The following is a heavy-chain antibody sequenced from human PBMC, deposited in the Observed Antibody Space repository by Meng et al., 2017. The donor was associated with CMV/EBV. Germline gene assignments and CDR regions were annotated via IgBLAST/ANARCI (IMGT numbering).Heavy chain of an antibody. V-gene: IGHV4-39*01. CDR2: SYYSGST. CDR3: ARLSAAADLYFQH. D-gene: IGHD6-13*01. Sequence: GSLRLSCTVSSGSISSSSYYWGWIRQPPGKGLEWIGSSYYSGSTYYTPSLKSRFTISVDTSKNQFSLKLSSVTAADTAVYYCARLSAAADLYFQHWGQGTLVTVSS. J-gene: IGHJ1*01. CDR1: SGSISSSSYY.